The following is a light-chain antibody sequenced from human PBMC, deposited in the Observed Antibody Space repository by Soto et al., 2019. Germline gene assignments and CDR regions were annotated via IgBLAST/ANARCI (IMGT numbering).Light chain of an antibody. V-gene: IGLV2-14*01. J-gene: IGLJ1*01. CDR3: SSYTASAPYV. Sequence: QSVLTQPASVSGSPGQSITISGTGTSSDVGAYNFVSWYQHHPGRAPKLIIYEVTIRPSGVSNRFSGSKSGNTASLTISGLQAEDEADYYCSSYTASAPYVFGSGTKVTVL. CDR2: EVT. CDR1: SSDVGAYNF.